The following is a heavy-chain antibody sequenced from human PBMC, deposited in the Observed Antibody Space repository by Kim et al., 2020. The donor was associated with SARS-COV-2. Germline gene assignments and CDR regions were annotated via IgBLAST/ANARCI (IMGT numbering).Heavy chain of an antibody. V-gene: IGHV4-59*01. CDR1: GGSISSYY. J-gene: IGHJ5*02. CDR3: ARHPWGNSPGPNWFDP. D-gene: IGHD7-27*01. Sequence: SETLSLTCTVSGGSISSYYWSWIRQPPGKGLEWIGYIYYSGSTNYNPSLKSRVTISVDTSKNQFSLKLSSVTAADTAVYYCARHPWGNSPGPNWFDPWGQGTLVTVSS. CDR2: IYYSGST.